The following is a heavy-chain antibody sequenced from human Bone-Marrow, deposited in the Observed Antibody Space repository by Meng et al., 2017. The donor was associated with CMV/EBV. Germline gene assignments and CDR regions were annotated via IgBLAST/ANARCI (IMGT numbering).Heavy chain of an antibody. CDR2: ISAYNGNT. CDR1: GYTFTSYG. V-gene: IGHV1-18*01. D-gene: IGHD3-16*01. J-gene: IGHJ4*02. Sequence: HVQLVESGAEVKKPGGSGKVSCKASGYTFTSYGISWVRQGPGQGLEWMGWISAYNGNTNYAQKLQGRVTMTTDTSTSTAYKELRSLRSDDTAVYYCARVPLRWGSFPLDWGQGTLVTVSS. CDR3: ARVPLRWGSFPLD.